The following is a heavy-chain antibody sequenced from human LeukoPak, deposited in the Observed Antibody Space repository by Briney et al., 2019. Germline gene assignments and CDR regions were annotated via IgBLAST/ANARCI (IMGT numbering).Heavy chain of an antibody. J-gene: IGHJ5*02. Sequence: GGSLRLSCAASGFTFSNYARNWVRQAPGKGLEWVSTVSATGGTTYYGDSVKGRLTISRDNSKSTLYLHMNSLRPEDTAVYYCARDQEAAATRLGWFDPRGQGTLVTVSS. CDR3: ARDQEAAATRLGWFDP. CDR2: VSATGGTT. V-gene: IGHV3-23*01. CDR1: GFTFSNYA. D-gene: IGHD6-25*01.